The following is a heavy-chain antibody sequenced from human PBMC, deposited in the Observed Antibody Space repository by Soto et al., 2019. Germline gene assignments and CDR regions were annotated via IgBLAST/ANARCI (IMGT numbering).Heavy chain of an antibody. Sequence: GGSLRLSCAASGFTFSSYWMHWVRQAPGKGLVWVSSIDTYGSATKYADSVKGRFTISRDNAKNTLYLQMNSLRAEDTAVYYCARANTVVTPENYYYYGMDVWGQGTTVTVSS. D-gene: IGHD2-21*02. CDR3: ARANTVVTPENYYYYGMDV. V-gene: IGHV3-74*03. CDR1: GFTFSSYW. J-gene: IGHJ6*02. CDR2: IDTYGSAT.